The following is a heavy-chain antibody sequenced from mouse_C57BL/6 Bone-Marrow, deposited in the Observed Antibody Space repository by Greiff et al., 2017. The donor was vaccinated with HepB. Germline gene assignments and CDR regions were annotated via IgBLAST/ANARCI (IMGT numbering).Heavy chain of an antibody. J-gene: IGHJ4*01. Sequence: EVKLQESGAELVRPGASVKLSCTASGFNIKDDYMHWVKQRPEQGLEWIGWIDPENGDTEYASKFQGKATITADTSSNTAYLQLSSLTSEDTAVYYCTNVRGDYDMDYWGQGTSVTVSS. V-gene: IGHV14-4*01. D-gene: IGHD2-14*01. CDR2: IDPENGDT. CDR3: TNVRGDYDMDY. CDR1: GFNIKDDY.